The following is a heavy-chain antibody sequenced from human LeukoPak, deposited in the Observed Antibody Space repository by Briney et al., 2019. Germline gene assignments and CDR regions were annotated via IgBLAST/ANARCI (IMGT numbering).Heavy chain of an antibody. D-gene: IGHD3-9*01. CDR2: TGVSGDNT. Sequence: GGSLRLSCAASGFTVSSNYMSWVRQAPGKGLEWVSGTGVSGDNTYYADSVKGRFTIARDDSKNTLYLQMNNLRAEDTAVYYCAREIWATGIGWFDPWGQGTLVTVSS. J-gene: IGHJ5*02. CDR1: GFTVSSNY. CDR3: AREIWATGIGWFDP. V-gene: IGHV3-23*01.